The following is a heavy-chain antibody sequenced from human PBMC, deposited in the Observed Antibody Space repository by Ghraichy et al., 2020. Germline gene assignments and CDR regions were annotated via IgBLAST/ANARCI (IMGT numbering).Heavy chain of an antibody. V-gene: IGHV4-30-4*01. CDR3: ARGKAVAGTLYDY. Sequence: LSLTCTVSGGSISSGYYYWTWIRQPPGKGLEWIGYIYYSGSTYYNPSLKSRVSISEDTSKNQFSLKLSSVTAADTAVYYCARGKAVAGTLYDYWGQGTLVTVSS. D-gene: IGHD6-19*01. J-gene: IGHJ4*02. CDR2: IYYSGST. CDR1: GGSISSGYYY.